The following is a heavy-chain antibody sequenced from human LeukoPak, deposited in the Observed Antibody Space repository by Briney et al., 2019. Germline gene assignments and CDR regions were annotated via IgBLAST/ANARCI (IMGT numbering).Heavy chain of an antibody. CDR1: GGSISGKY. V-gene: IGHV4-4*07. D-gene: IGHD6-19*01. Sequence: SSETLSLTCIVSGGSISGKYWSWIRQPAGKGLEWIGRINTSGNTNYNPSLKSRVTMSADTSKNQFSLELTSVTAADTAVYYCASPRSSSGWDGDFDYWGQGTLVTVSS. J-gene: IGHJ4*02. CDR3: ASPRSSSGWDGDFDY. CDR2: INTSGNT.